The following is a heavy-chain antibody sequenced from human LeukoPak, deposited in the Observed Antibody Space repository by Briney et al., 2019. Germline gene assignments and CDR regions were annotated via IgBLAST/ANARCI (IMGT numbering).Heavy chain of an antibody. CDR1: GFTFSDYY. V-gene: IGHV3-11*06. CDR3: ARGTNGLWDY. D-gene: IGHD2-8*01. Sequence: GGSLRLSCAASGFTFSDYYMSWIRQAPGKGLEWVSSISSSSDYILYADSVKGRFSISRDNAKNSVYLQMNSLRDEDTAVYYCARGTNGLWDYWGQGTLVTVSS. CDR2: ISSSSDYI. J-gene: IGHJ4*02.